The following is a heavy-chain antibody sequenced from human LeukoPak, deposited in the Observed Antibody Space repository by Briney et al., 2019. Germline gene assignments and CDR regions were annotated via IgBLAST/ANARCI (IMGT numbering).Heavy chain of an antibody. CDR2: IYYSGST. Sequence: SETLSLTCAVSGGSISSYYWGWIRQPPGKGLEWIGGIYYSGSTSYNPYLKLRVTLSVDQSKNLFALKLSSVTAADTAVYYCARSAKNYDFWSGYSDYWGQGTLVSVSS. CDR3: ARSAKNYDFWSGYSDY. D-gene: IGHD3-3*01. J-gene: IGHJ4*02. V-gene: IGHV4-39*01. CDR1: GGSISSYY.